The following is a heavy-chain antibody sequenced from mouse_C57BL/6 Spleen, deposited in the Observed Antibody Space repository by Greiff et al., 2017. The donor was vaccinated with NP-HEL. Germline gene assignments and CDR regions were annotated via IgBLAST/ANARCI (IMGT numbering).Heavy chain of an antibody. J-gene: IGHJ2*01. V-gene: IGHV1-50*01. CDR3: ARGGPYFDY. Sequence: QVQLQQPGAELVKPGASVKLSCKASGYTFTSYWMQWVKQRPGQGLEWIGEIDPSDSYTNYNQKFKGKATLTVDTSSSTAYMQLSSLTSEDSAVYYCARGGPYFDYWGQGTTLTVSS. CDR2: IDPSDSYT. CDR1: GYTFTSYW.